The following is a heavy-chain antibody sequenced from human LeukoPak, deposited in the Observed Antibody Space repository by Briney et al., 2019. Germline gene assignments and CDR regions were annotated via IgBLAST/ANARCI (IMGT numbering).Heavy chain of an antibody. CDR3: ARNFAKISSSWYNWFDP. D-gene: IGHD6-13*01. Sequence: GASVKVSCKASGYTFTGYYMHWVRQAPGQGLEWMGWINPNSGGTNYAQKFQGRVTMTRDTSISTAHMELSRLRSDDTAVYYCARNFAKISSSWYNWFDPWGQGTLVTVSS. CDR1: GYTFTGYY. J-gene: IGHJ5*02. V-gene: IGHV1-2*02. CDR2: INPNSGGT.